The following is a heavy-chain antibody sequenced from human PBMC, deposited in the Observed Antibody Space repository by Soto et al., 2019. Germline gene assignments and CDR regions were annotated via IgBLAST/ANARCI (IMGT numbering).Heavy chain of an antibody. V-gene: IGHV1-18*01. CDR1: GYAFTTYG. D-gene: IGHD1-1*01. Sequence: QVHLVQSGAEVKKPGASVKVSCKGSGYAFTTYGITWVRQAPGQGLGWMGWISAHNGNTNYAQKLQGRVTVTRDTSTSTAYMELRSLRSDHTAVYYCARGRYGDYWGQGALVTVSS. J-gene: IGHJ4*02. CDR3: ARGRYGDY. CDR2: ISAHNGNT.